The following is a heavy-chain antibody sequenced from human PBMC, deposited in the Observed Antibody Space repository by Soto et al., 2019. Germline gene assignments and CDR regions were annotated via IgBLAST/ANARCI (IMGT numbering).Heavy chain of an antibody. Sequence: GGSLRLSCAASGFTFSSYAMSWVRQAPGKGLEWVSAISGSGGSTYYADSVKGRFTISRDNSKNTLYLQMNSLRAEDTAVYYCAKSLNPGDYAEYFQHWGQGTLVTVSS. CDR1: GFTFSSYA. CDR3: AKSLNPGDYAEYFQH. J-gene: IGHJ1*01. CDR2: ISGSGGST. V-gene: IGHV3-23*01. D-gene: IGHD4-17*01.